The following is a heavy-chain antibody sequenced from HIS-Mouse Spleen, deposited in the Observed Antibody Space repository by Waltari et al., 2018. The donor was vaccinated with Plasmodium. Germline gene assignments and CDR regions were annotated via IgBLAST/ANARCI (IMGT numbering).Heavy chain of an antibody. Sequence: QVQLVQSGAEVKKPGASVKVSCKASGYTFTGYYMHWVRQAPGQGLEWMGWSNPNSGGTNYAQKFQGRVTRTRDTSISTAYMELSRLRSDDTAVYYCARVLGYKAAAGTFVEYFQHWGQGTLVTVSS. D-gene: IGHD6-13*01. CDR1: GYTFTGYY. CDR2: SNPNSGGT. V-gene: IGHV1-2*02. CDR3: ARVLGYKAAAGTFVEYFQH. J-gene: IGHJ1*01.